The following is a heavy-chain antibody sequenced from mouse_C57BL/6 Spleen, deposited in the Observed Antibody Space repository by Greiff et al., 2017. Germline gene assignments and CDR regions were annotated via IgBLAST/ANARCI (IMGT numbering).Heavy chain of an antibody. J-gene: IGHJ3*01. Sequence: QVQLQQSGAELVRPGTSVKMSCKASGYTFTNYWIGWAKQRPGHGLEWIGDIYPGGGYTNYNEKFKGKATLTADKSSSTAYMQFSSLTSEDSASYYWARGDSSGYGAWFAYWGQGTLVTVSA. CDR1: GYTFTNYW. CDR2: IYPGGGYT. V-gene: IGHV1-63*01. CDR3: ARGDSSGYGAWFAY. D-gene: IGHD3-2*02.